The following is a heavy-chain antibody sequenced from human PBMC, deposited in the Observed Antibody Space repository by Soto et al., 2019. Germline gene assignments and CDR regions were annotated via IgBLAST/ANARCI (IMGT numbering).Heavy chain of an antibody. CDR3: ARHYICRGGDCYYYGMDV. J-gene: IGHJ6*02. CDR1: GYSFATYW. Sequence: GESLKISCKAPGYSFATYWIGWVRQMPGKGLEWMGRIDPSDSYINYNPSFQGHVTISADKSINTAYLQWSSLRASDTAIYYCARHYICRGGDCYYYGMDVWGQGTTVTVSS. CDR2: IDPSDSYI. D-gene: IGHD3-16*01. V-gene: IGHV5-10-1*01.